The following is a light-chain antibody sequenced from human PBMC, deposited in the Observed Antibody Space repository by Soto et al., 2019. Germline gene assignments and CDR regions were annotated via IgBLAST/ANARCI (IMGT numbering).Light chain of an antibody. CDR2: GNN. CDR3: QSYDSSLSGWV. CDR1: SSNIGAGND. J-gene: IGLJ3*02. V-gene: IGLV1-40*01. Sequence: QPVLTQPPSVSGAPGQRVTIPCTGSSSNIGAGNDVHWYEQFPGTAPKLLIYGNNNRPSGVPDRLSGSKSGTSASLAITGLQAEDEADYYCQSYDSSLSGWVFGGGTKLTVL.